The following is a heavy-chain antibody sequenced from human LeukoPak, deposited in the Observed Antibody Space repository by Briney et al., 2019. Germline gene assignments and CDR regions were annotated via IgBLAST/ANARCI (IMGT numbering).Heavy chain of an antibody. CDR3: ARDPGIAAAGTGFDY. CDR2: INHSGST. Sequence: ASETLSLTCAVYGGSFSGYYWSWIRQPPGKGLEWIGEINHSGSTNYNPSLKSRVTISVDTSKNQFSLKLSSVTAADTAVYYCARDPGIAAAGTGFDYWGQGTLVTVSS. J-gene: IGHJ4*02. CDR1: GGSFSGYY. V-gene: IGHV4-34*01. D-gene: IGHD6-13*01.